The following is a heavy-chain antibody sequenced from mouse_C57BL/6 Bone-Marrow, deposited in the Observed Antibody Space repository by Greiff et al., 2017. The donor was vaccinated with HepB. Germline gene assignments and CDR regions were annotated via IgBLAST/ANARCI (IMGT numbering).Heavy chain of an antibody. Sequence: QVQLQQSGAELVRPGSSVKLSCKASGYTFTSYWMHWVKQRPIQGLEWIGNIDPSDSETYYNQKFKDKATLTVDKSSSTAYMQLSSLTSEDSAVYYCARKGVGFDYWGQGTTLTVSS. CDR1: GYTFTSYW. J-gene: IGHJ2*01. V-gene: IGHV1-52*01. CDR2: IDPSDSET. CDR3: ARKGVGFDY.